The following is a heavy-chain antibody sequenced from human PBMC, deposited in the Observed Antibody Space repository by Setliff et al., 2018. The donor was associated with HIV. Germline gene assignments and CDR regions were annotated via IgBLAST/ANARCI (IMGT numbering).Heavy chain of an antibody. CDR3: AKVNPRSVVPSARILGGFDP. CDR1: GFTVSDNY. V-gene: IGHV3-53*01. CDR2: IYRDGAT. J-gene: IGHJ5*02. Sequence: PGGSLRLSCAASGFTVSDNYMSWVRQALGKGLEWVSVIYRDGATYYADFVKGRFTISRDNSKNTLYLLMNSLRADDTAVYYCAKVNPRSVVPSARILGGFDPWGQGTPVTVSS. D-gene: IGHD2-2*01.